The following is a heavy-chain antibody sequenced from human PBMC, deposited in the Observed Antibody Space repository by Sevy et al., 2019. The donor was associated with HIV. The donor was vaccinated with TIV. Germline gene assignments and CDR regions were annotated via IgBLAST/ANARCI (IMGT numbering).Heavy chain of an antibody. Sequence: GGSLRLSCAASGFMFSSYAMSWVRQAPGKGLEWGSTIRGSGGSTYYADSVKCRFTISRDNSKNTLYLQMNSLRAEDTAVYYCHGDYDSSQLASYYYYGMDVWGQGTTVTVSS. CDR1: GFMFSSYA. CDR3: HGDYDSSQLASYYYYGMDV. CDR2: IRGSGGST. V-gene: IGHV3-23*01. D-gene: IGHD3-22*01. J-gene: IGHJ6*02.